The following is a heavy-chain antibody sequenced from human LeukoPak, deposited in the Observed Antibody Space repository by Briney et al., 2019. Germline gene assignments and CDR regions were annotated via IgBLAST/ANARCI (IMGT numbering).Heavy chain of an antibody. Sequence: PGRSLRLSCAASGFTFSSYAMHWVRQAPGKGLEWVAVISYDGSNKYYADSVKGRFTISRDNSKNTLYLQMNSLRAEDTAVYYCARGGRTIRVIVAVPAPVDYWGQGTLVTVSS. D-gene: IGHD2-2*01. CDR2: ISYDGSNK. J-gene: IGHJ4*02. CDR1: GFTFSSYA. CDR3: ARGGRTIRVIVAVPAPVDY. V-gene: IGHV3-30*01.